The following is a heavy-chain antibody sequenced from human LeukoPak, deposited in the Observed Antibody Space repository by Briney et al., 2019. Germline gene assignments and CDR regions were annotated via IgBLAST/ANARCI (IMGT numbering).Heavy chain of an antibody. V-gene: IGHV3-48*02. CDR3: ARGTYGEYGGPAY. CDR1: GFTFSNYC. Sequence: GGSLRLSCAASGFTFSNYCMNWVRHAPGKGLEWVSYISSSGSAMYYADSVRGRFTISRDNAENSLFLQMNSLRDEDTAVYYCARGTYGEYGGPAYWGQGTLVTVSS. D-gene: IGHD4-17*01. J-gene: IGHJ4*02. CDR2: ISSSGSAM.